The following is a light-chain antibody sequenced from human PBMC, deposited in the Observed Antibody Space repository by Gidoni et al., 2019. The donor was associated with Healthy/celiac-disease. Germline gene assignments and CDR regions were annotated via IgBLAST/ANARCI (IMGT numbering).Light chain of an antibody. J-gene: IGKJ5*01. Sequence: IQLTQSPSFLSASVVDRVTITCRSSQGIISYLAWYQQKPGKAPKSLIYAASTLQTRVTSTWCGSRSGAEFTLTISSRQPEEFAADYCQQQHSYPLTFGRXTRVEIK. CDR2: AAS. V-gene: IGKV1-9*01. CDR1: QGIISY. CDR3: QQQHSYPLT.